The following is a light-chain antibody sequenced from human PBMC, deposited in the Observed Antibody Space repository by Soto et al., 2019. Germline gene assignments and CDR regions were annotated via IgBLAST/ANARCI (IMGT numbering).Light chain of an antibody. CDR2: GAS. CDR1: QSVSSSY. CDR3: QQYGSSPHT. V-gene: IGKV3-20*01. J-gene: IGKJ4*01. Sequence: EIVLTQSPGTLSMSPGERATLSCRASQSVSSSYLAWYQQKPGQAPRLLIYGASSRATGIPDMFSGSGSGAYFTLTSSRLASEDLAEYCWQQYGSSPHTFGVGTKVEIK.